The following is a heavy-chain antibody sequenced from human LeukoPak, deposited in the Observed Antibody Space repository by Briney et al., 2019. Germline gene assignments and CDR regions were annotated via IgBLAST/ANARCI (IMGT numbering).Heavy chain of an antibody. V-gene: IGHV3-30*03. CDR2: ISYDGSNK. CDR3: ARHQELDAFDI. D-gene: IGHD1-26*01. J-gene: IGHJ3*02. Sequence: PGGSLRLSCAASGFTFSSYGMHWVRQAPGKGLEWVAVISYDGSNKYYADSVKGRFTISRDNSKNTLYLRMNSLRAEDTAVYYCARHQELDAFDIWGQGTMVTVSS. CDR1: GFTFSSYG.